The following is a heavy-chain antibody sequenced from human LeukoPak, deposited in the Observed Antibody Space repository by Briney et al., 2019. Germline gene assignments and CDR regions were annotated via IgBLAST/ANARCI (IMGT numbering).Heavy chain of an antibody. CDR3: AKGEYCSGGSCYSTNDY. J-gene: IGHJ4*02. CDR2: ISYDGSNK. V-gene: IGHV3-30*18. CDR1: GFTFSSYG. Sequence: GGSLRLSCAASGFTFSSYGMHWVRQAPGKGLEWVAVISYDGSNKYYADSVKGRFTISRDNSKNTLYLQMNSLRAEDTAVYYCAKGEYCSGGSCYSTNDYWGQGTLVTVPS. D-gene: IGHD2-15*01.